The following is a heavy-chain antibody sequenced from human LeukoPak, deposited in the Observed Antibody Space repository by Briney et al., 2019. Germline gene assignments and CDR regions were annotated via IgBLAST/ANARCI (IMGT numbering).Heavy chain of an antibody. CDR2: ISYDGSNK. J-gene: IGHJ3*02. CDR3: ARGPHTIAAHHAFDI. CDR1: GFTFSSFA. V-gene: IGHV3-30-3*01. Sequence: PGGSLRLSCAASGFTFSSFAMHWVRQAPGKGLEWVAFISYDGSNKYYAESVKGRFTISRDNSKNTLYLQMNSLRPEDTAVYYCARGPHTIAAHHAFDIWGQGTMVTVSS. D-gene: IGHD6-6*01.